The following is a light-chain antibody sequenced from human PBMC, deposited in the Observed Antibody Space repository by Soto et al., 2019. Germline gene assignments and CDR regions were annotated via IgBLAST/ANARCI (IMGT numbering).Light chain of an antibody. J-gene: IGKJ4*01. CDR1: QSVSSY. CDR2: DAS. V-gene: IGKV3-11*01. CDR3: QQRSNWPPA. Sequence: EIVLTQSPATLSLSPGERATLSCRASQSVSSYLAWYQQKPGQAPRLLIYDASNRATGIPARFSGSGSGTDFTLTISSLEPEDFAVYYGQQRSNWPPAFGGGNKVEIK.